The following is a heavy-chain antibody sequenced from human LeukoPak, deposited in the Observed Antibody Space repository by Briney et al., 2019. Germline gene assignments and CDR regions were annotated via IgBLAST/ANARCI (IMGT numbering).Heavy chain of an antibody. V-gene: IGHV3-23*01. CDR2: LSGSGGST. CDR3: AKGPETAGSYPNWFDP. Sequence: GGSLRPSCATSGFTLSNFWMSWVRQAPGKGLEWASGLSGSGGSTYYADSVKGRFTISRDNSKNTLYLQMNSLRAEDTAVYYCAKGPETAGSYPNWFDPWGQGTLVTVSS. D-gene: IGHD1-26*01. CDR1: GFTLSNFW. J-gene: IGHJ5*02.